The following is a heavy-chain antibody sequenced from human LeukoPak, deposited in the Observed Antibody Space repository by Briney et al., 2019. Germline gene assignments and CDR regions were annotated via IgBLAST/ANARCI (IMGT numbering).Heavy chain of an antibody. CDR3: ASLGRLASVGTEH. CDR2: IDYSGTT. Sequence: PSQTLSLTCTVSGGSISSRSYFWACIRQPPGKGLQWIGSIDYSGTTYDNPSVKSRVTISLDTSKNQFSLKLSSVTAADTAVYYCASLGRLASVGTEHWGQGTLVTVSS. CDR1: GGSISSRSYF. V-gene: IGHV4-39*07. J-gene: IGHJ4*02. D-gene: IGHD1-14*01.